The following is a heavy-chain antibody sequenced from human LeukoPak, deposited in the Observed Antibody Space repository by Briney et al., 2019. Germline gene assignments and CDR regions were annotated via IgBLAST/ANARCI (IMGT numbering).Heavy chain of an antibody. CDR1: GYTFTGYY. CDR2: INPNSGGT. CDR3: ARDVYTSGWRYFDF. J-gene: IGHJ2*01. D-gene: IGHD6-19*01. Sequence: ASVKVSCKASGYTFTGYYMHWVRQAPGQGLEWMGWINPNSGGTNYAQKFQGRVTMTRDASIATFYMEMNRLTYDDTAIYYCARDVYTSGWRYFDFWGHGTLVTVSS. V-gene: IGHV1-2*02.